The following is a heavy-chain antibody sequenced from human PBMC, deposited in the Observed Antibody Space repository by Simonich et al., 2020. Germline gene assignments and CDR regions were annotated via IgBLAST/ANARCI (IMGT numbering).Heavy chain of an antibody. CDR1: GFTFSSYA. CDR3: AKDSSLVGATDWFDP. V-gene: IGHV3-23*01. D-gene: IGHD1-26*01. Sequence: EVQLLESGGGLVQPGGSLRLSCAASGFTFSSYAMSWVRQAPGKWLEGVSTISGRGGSKYYADSVKGRFTISRDNSKNTLYLQMNSLRAEDTAVYYCAKDSSLVGATDWFDPWGQGTLVTVSS. CDR2: ISGRGGSK. J-gene: IGHJ5*02.